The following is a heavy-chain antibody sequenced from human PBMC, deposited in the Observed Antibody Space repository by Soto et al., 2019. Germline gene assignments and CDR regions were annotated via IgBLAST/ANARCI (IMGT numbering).Heavy chain of an antibody. V-gene: IGHV1-18*01. Sequence: ASVKVSCKASGYTFTSYGISWVRQAPGQGLEWMGWISAYNGNTNYAQKLQGRVTMTTDTSTSTAYMELRSLRSDDTAVYYCAIFGVVSIPDHYYYGMDVWGQGTTVTVSS. CDR1: GYTFTSYG. CDR2: ISAYNGNT. D-gene: IGHD3-3*01. J-gene: IGHJ6*02. CDR3: AIFGVVSIPDHYYYGMDV.